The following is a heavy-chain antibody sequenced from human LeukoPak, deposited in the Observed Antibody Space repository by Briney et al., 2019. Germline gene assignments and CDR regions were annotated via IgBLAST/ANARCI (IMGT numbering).Heavy chain of an antibody. Sequence: SETLSLTCAVYGGSFSGYYWSWIRQPPGKGLGWIGYIYYSGSTNYNPSLKSRVTISVDTSKNQFSLKLSSVTAADTAVYYCARGRLRYFDWLPNYYYYMDVWGKGTTVTVSS. CDR3: ARGRLRYFDWLPNYYYYMDV. CDR1: GGSFSGYY. J-gene: IGHJ6*03. V-gene: IGHV4-59*01. D-gene: IGHD3-9*01. CDR2: IYYSGST.